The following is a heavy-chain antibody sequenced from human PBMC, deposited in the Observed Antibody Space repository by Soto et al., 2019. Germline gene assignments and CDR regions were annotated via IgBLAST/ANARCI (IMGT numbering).Heavy chain of an antibody. CDR3: ARVGTGSYNWFDP. Sequence: GSLRLSCAASGFTFTSYWMHWVRQAPGKGLVWVSRINSDGSSTSYADSVKGRLTISRDNAKNTLYLQMNSLRAEDTAVYYCARVGTGSYNWFDPWGQGTLVTVSS. J-gene: IGHJ5*02. V-gene: IGHV3-74*01. CDR1: GFTFTSYW. CDR2: INSDGSST. D-gene: IGHD1-1*01.